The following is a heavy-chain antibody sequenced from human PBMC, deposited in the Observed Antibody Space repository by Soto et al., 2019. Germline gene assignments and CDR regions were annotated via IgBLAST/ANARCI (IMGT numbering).Heavy chain of an antibody. CDR3: AQCLLGVNYYYGMDV. D-gene: IGHD3-16*01. V-gene: IGHV1-69*12. Sequence: QVQLVQSGAEVKKPGSSVKVSCKASGGTFSSYAINWVRQAPGQGLECMGGIIPIFATADYAQKFQGRVTLTADESTSPAYMEPRSLRSEDTAVYYCAQCLLGVNYYYGMDVWGQGTTVTVSS. J-gene: IGHJ6*02. CDR2: IIPIFATA. CDR1: GGTFSSYA.